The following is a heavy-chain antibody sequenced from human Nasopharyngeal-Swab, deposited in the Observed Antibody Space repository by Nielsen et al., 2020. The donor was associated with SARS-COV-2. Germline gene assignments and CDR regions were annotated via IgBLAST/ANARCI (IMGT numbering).Heavy chain of an antibody. CDR2: ISSSSSTI. CDR3: ARDFTGYDSKSIDY. J-gene: IGHJ4*02. Sequence: GGSLRLSCAASGFTFSSYSMNWVRQAPGKGLEWVSYISSSSSTIYYADSVKGRFTISRDNTKNSLYLQMNRLKTEDTALYFCARDFTGYDSKSIDYWGQGILITVSS. V-gene: IGHV3-48*04. D-gene: IGHD1-1*01. CDR1: GFTFSSYS.